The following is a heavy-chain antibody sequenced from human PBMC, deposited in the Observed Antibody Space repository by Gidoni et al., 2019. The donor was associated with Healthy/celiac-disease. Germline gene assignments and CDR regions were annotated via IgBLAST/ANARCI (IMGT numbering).Heavy chain of an antibody. D-gene: IGHD6-13*01. CDR2: SYGGGST. CDR1: GFTVSGNY. Sequence: EVQLVESGGGLIQPGGSLRLSCAASGFTVSGNYMSWVRQAPGKGLEWVAVSYGGGSTYYADSVKGRFTISRDNSKNTLYLQMNSLRAEDTAVYYCATYSSSWYVHYYGMDVWGQGTTVTVSS. J-gene: IGHJ6*02. V-gene: IGHV3-53*01. CDR3: ATYSSSWYVHYYGMDV.